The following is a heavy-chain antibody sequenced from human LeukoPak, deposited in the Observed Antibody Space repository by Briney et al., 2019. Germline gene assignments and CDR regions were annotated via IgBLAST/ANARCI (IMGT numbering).Heavy chain of an antibody. CDR1: GFTFGDYA. Sequence: GSLRLSFTASGFTFGDYAMSWFRQAPGKGLEWVGFIRSKAYGGTTEYAASVKGRFTISRDDSKSIAYLQMNSLKTEDTAVYYCTRVLASSGWYPYYFDYWGQGTLVTVAS. CDR3: TRVLASSGWYPYYFDY. D-gene: IGHD6-19*01. CDR2: IRSKAYGGTT. V-gene: IGHV3-49*03. J-gene: IGHJ4*02.